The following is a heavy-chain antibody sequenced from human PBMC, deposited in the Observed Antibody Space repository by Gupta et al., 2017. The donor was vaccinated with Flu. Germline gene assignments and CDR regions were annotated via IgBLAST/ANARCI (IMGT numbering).Heavy chain of an antibody. J-gene: IGHJ4*02. Sequence: EVQLVESGGGLVKTGGSLKVSCVVSGFTFSSYGMNWVRQAPGKGLAWIYSISRSSGNIYYADSVRGRFTISRDNSKKSLYLQMDSLGVDDTAKYYFATQFDTTTGFVYWGQGAQVTVSS. CDR1: GFTFSSYG. CDR2: ISRSSGNI. D-gene: IGHD7-27*01. CDR3: ATQFDTTTGFVY. V-gene: IGHV3-21*01.